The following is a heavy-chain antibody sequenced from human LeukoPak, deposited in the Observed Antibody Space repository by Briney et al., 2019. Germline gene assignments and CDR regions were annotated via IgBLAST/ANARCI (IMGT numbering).Heavy chain of an antibody. CDR2: ISAYNGNT. Sequence: ASVKDSCKASGYTFTSYGISWVRQAPGQGLEWMGWISAYNGNTNYAQKLQGRVTMTTDTSTSTAYMELRSLRSDDTAVYYCARDSPHYDFWSGQQFDNWGQGTLVTVSS. D-gene: IGHD3-3*01. J-gene: IGHJ4*02. V-gene: IGHV1-18*01. CDR1: GYTFTSYG. CDR3: ARDSPHYDFWSGQQFDN.